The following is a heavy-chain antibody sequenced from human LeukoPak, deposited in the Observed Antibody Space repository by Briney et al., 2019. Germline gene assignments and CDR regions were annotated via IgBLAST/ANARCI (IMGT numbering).Heavy chain of an antibody. CDR3: ARGRSIAVAGTGQYYFDY. D-gene: IGHD6-19*01. CDR1: GGSFSGYY. J-gene: IGHJ4*02. CDR2: INHSGST. Sequence: PSETLSLTCAVYGGSFSGYYWSWIRQPPGKGLEWIGEINHSGSTNYNPSLKSRVTISVDTSKNQSSLKLSSVTAADTAVYYCARGRSIAVAGTGQYYFDYWGQGTLVTVSS. V-gene: IGHV4-34*01.